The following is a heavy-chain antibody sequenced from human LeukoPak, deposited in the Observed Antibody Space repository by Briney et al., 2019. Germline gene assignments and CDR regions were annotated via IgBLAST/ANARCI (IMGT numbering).Heavy chain of an antibody. CDR1: GYTLTELS. J-gene: IGHJ4*02. D-gene: IGHD3-22*01. CDR3: ATEKDDSSGYYYFDY. CDR2: FDPEDGEI. Sequence: AAVKVSCKVSGYTLTELSMHWVRQAPGKGLDWMGGFDPEDGEIIYAQKFQDRVTMTEDTSTDTAYMELSSLRSDDTAVYYCATEKDDSSGYYYFDYWGQGTLVTVSS. V-gene: IGHV1-24*01.